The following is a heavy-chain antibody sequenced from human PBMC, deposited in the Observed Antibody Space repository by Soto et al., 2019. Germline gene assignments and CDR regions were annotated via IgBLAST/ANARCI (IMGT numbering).Heavy chain of an antibody. J-gene: IGHJ6*02. CDR2: INPNSGGT. CDR3: AREVWAARPIYYGMDV. CDR1: GYTFTGYY. V-gene: IGHV1-2*04. D-gene: IGHD6-6*01. Sequence: GASVKVSCKASGYTFTGYYMHWVRQAPGQGLEWMGWINPNSGGTNYAQKFQGWVTMTRDTSISTAYMELSRLRSDDTAVYYCAREVWAARPIYYGMDVWGQGTTVTVSS.